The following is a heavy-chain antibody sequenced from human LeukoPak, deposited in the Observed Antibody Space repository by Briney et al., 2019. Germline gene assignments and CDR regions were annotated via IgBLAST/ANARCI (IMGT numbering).Heavy chain of an antibody. J-gene: IGHJ6*02. D-gene: IGHD6-19*01. CDR1: GGSFSGYY. Sequence: SETLSLTCGVYGGSFSGYYWSWIRQPPGKGLEWIGEINKSGSTNYNPSLKSRVTISIDTSKNQFSLKLTSVTAADTAVYYCARGLVQWLVRSYYYYGMDVWGQGTTVTVSS. V-gene: IGHV4-34*01. CDR2: INKSGST. CDR3: ARGLVQWLVRSYYYYGMDV.